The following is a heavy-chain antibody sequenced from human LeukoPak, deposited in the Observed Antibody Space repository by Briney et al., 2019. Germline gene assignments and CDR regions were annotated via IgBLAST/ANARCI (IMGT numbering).Heavy chain of an antibody. CDR2: ISSTSTYI. V-gene: IGHV3-21*01. CDR1: GFTFSSYT. J-gene: IGHJ4*02. D-gene: IGHD6-13*01. CDR3: ARGGYSSSWYVDY. Sequence: GGSLRLPCAASGFTFSSYTMNWVRQAPGKGLEWVSSISSTSTYIYYADSVKGRFTISRDNSKNTLYLQMNSLRAEDTAVYYCARGGYSSSWYVDYWGQGTLVTVSS.